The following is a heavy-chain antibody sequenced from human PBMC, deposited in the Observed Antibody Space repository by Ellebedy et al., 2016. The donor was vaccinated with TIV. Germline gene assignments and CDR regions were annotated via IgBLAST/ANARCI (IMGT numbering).Heavy chain of an antibody. Sequence: ASVKVSCXASGCTFTSYDIHWVRQAPGQGLEWMGWVNPNSGYTGYAQMFQGRVTMTRNTSIDTAYMELRSLRSDDTAVYYCGTPMVGDFSYYYMDVWGKGTTVTVSS. D-gene: IGHD5-18*01. CDR3: GTPMVGDFSYYYMDV. J-gene: IGHJ6*03. V-gene: IGHV1-8*01. CDR1: GCTFTSYD. CDR2: VNPNSGYT.